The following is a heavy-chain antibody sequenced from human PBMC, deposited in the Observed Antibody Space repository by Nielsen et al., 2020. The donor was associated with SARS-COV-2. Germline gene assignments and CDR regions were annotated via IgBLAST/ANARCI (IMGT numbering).Heavy chain of an antibody. CDR2: IYTDGRT. J-gene: IGHJ5*02. D-gene: IGHD6-13*01. Sequence: GESLKISCAASGFIVSSSYMSWVRQAPGKGLKWVSVIYTDGRTFYADSVKGRFTISRLNSENTLYLQMDSLRVEDTAVYYCARDQGIAPAEWFDPWGQGTLVTVSS. V-gene: IGHV3-53*04. CDR3: ARDQGIAPAEWFDP. CDR1: GFIVSSSY.